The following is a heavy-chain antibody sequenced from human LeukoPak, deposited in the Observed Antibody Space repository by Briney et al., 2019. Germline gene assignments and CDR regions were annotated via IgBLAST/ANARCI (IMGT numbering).Heavy chain of an antibody. Sequence: GGSLRLSCEASGFTFSSYWMGWARQAPGKGLEWVANINPDGSDTYYVDSVKGRFTISRDNSKNTLYLQMNSLRAEDTAVYYCAKEVSSNWFDPWGQGTLVTVSS. CDR2: INPDGSDT. CDR3: AKEVSSNWFDP. J-gene: IGHJ5*02. CDR1: GFTFSSYW. V-gene: IGHV3-7*04. D-gene: IGHD6-6*01.